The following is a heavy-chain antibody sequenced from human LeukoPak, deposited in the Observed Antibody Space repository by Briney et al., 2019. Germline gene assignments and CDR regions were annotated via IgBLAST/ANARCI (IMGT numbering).Heavy chain of an antibody. Sequence: GGSLRLSCAASGYTFTSYSMNWVRHAPGKGLECVPTISGGGGSTYYADSVKGRFTISRDNSKNTLYLQVNSLRAEDTAVYYCAKGGKWDVTPFDYWGQGTLVTVSS. J-gene: IGHJ4*02. D-gene: IGHD1-26*01. CDR3: AKGGKWDVTPFDY. V-gene: IGHV3-23*01. CDR2: ISGGGGST. CDR1: GYTFTSYS.